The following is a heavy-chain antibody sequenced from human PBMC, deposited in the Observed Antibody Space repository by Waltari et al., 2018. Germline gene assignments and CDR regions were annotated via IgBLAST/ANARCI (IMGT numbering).Heavy chain of an antibody. D-gene: IGHD6-13*01. V-gene: IGHV1-69*05. CDR2: IIPIFGTA. CDR1: GGTFSSYA. J-gene: IGHJ6*02. Sequence: QVQLVQSGAEVKKPGSSVKVSCKASGGTFSSYAISWVRQAPGQGLEWMGGIIPIFGTANYAQKFQGRVTITTDESTSTAYMELSSLRSEDTAVYYCARDRGSSWYRDAILGDYYYGMDVWGQGTTVTVSS. CDR3: ARDRGSSWYRDAILGDYYYGMDV.